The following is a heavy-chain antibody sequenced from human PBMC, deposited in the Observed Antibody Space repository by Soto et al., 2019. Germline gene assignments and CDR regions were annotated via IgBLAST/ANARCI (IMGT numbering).Heavy chain of an antibody. CDR3: ARVRVGAWTAAFDI. Sequence: QVQLVESGGGVVQPGRSLRLSCAASGFTFSSYAMHWVRQAPGKGLEWVAVISYDGSNRYYADSVKGRFTISRDNSKNTLYLQMNSLRAKDTAVYYCARVRVGAWTAAFDIWGQGTMVTVSS. D-gene: IGHD1-26*01. CDR2: ISYDGSNR. CDR1: GFTFSSYA. J-gene: IGHJ3*02. V-gene: IGHV3-30-3*01.